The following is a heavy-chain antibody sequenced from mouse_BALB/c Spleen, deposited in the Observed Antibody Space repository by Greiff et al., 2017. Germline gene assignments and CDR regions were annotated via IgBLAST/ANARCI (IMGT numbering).Heavy chain of an antibody. CDR3: ARRDYDRGYAMDY. CDR2: ISYSGST. D-gene: IGHD2-4*01. V-gene: IGHV3-2*02. Sequence: EVKLEESGPGLVKPSQSLSLTCTVTGYSITSDYAWNWIRQFPGNKLEWMGYISYSGSTSYNPSLKSRISITRDTSKNQFFLQLNSVTTEDTATYYCARRDYDRGYAMDYWGQGTSVTVSS. J-gene: IGHJ4*01. CDR1: GYSITSDYA.